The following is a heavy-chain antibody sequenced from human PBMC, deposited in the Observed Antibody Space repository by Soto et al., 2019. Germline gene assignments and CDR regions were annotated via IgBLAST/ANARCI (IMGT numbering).Heavy chain of an antibody. D-gene: IGHD3-9*01. CDR3: AKCGGNYDILTGYYYFDY. CDR2: ISGSGGST. J-gene: IGHJ4*02. Sequence: GGSLRLSCAASGFTFSSYAMSWVRQAPGKGLEWVSAISGSGGSTYYADSVKGRFTISRDNSKNTLYLQMNSLRAEDTAVYYCAKCGGNYDILTGYYYFDYWGQGTLVTVSS. CDR1: GFTFSSYA. V-gene: IGHV3-23*01.